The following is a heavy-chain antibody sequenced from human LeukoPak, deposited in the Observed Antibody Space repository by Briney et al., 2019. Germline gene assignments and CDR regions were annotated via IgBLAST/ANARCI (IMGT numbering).Heavy chain of an antibody. CDR1: GYSISSGYF. V-gene: IGHV4-38-2*02. J-gene: IGHJ4*02. CDR3: ARDRGADTASTD. D-gene: IGHD5-18*01. Sequence: PSETLSLTCTVSGYSISSGYFWGWIRQPPGKGLEWIGTMYHSGGTYYNPSLKSRVTISVDTSKNQFSLRLSSVAAADTAMYYCARDRGADTASTDWGQGTLVTVSS. CDR2: MYHSGGT.